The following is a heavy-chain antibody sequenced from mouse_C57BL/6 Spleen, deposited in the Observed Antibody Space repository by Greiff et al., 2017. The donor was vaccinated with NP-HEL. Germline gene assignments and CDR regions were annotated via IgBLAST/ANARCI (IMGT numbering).Heavy chain of an antibody. CDR2: ISDGGSYT. CDR1: GFTFSSYA. Sequence: VQLKESGGGLVKPGGSLKLSCAASGFTFSSYAMSWVRQTPEKRLEWVATISDGGSYTYYPDNVKGRFTISRDNAKNNLYLQMSHLKSEDTAMYYCAREGGTSRFAYWGQGTLVTVSA. J-gene: IGHJ3*01. V-gene: IGHV5-4*01. CDR3: AREGGTSRFAY. D-gene: IGHD4-1*01.